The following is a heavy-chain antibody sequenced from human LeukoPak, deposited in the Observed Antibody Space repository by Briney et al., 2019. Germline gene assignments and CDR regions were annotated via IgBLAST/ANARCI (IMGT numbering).Heavy chain of an antibody. J-gene: IGHJ4*02. CDR2: IYYSGST. D-gene: IGHD3-22*01. CDR3: ARLLYDSSGGVHDY. V-gene: IGHV4-59*08. Sequence: SETLSLTCTVSGGSISSYYWSWIRQPPGKGLEWIGYIYYSGSTNYNPSLKSPVTISVDTSKNQFSLKLSSVTAADTAVYYCARLLYDSSGGVHDYWGQGTLVTVSS. CDR1: GGSISSYY.